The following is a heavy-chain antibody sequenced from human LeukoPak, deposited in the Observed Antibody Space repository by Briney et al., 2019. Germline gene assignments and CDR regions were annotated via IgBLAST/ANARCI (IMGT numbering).Heavy chain of an antibody. CDR3: TRKLRTGTGKGAPDY. CDR1: GGSISSSSYY. CDR2: IYYSGST. Sequence: PPETLSLTCTVSGGSISSSSYYWGWIRQPPGKGLEWIGSIYYSGSTYYNPSLKSRVTISVDTSKNQFSLKLSSVTAADTAVYYCTRKLRTGTGKGAPDYWGQGTLVTVSS. V-gene: IGHV4-39*07. D-gene: IGHD1-1*01. J-gene: IGHJ4*02.